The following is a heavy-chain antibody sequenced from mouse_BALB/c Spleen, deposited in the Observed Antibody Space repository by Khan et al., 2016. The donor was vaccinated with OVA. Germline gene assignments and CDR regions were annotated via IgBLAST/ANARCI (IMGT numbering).Heavy chain of an antibody. CDR1: GFTFSSYA. Sequence: EVQGVESGGGLVKPGGSLKLSCAASGFTFSSYAVSWIRQTPEKRLEWVASINSGGSTYYPDSVKGRFTISRDDARNILYLRMSSLRSEDTAMYYCTRLVDYWGQGTSVTVSS. V-gene: IGHV5-6-5*01. CDR2: INSGGST. J-gene: IGHJ4*01. CDR3: TRLVDY.